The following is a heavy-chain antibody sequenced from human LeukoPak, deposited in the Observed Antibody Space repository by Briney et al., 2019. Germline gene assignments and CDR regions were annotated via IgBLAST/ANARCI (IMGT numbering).Heavy chain of an antibody. D-gene: IGHD6-6*01. CDR3: ARRGGSSSRRSPIDY. CDR1: GFTFSDYW. J-gene: IGHJ4*02. Sequence: GGSLRLSCTASGFTFSDYWMTWVRQAPGKGPEWVANIKQDGSQRYYVDSVRGRFTISRDNAKNSLFLQMNGLRAEDTAVYYCARRGGSSSRRSPIDYWGQGTLVTVS. CDR2: IKQDGSQR. V-gene: IGHV3-7*01.